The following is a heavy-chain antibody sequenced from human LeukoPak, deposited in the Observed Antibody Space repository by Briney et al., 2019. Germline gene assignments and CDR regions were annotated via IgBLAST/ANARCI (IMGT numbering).Heavy chain of an antibody. CDR3: ARRAGAYSHPYDY. Sequence: GGSLRLSCTVSGFTVSSNSMSWVRQAPGKGLEWVSFIYSDNTHYSDSVQGRLTISRDNAKENLYLQMNTLRAGDTAVYYCARRAGAYSHPYDYWGQGTLVTVSS. CDR2: IYSDNT. D-gene: IGHD4/OR15-4a*01. J-gene: IGHJ4*02. CDR1: GFTVSSNS. V-gene: IGHV3-53*01.